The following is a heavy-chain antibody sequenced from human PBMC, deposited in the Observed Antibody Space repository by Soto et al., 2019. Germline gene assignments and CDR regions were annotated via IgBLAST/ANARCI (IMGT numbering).Heavy chain of an antibody. V-gene: IGHV3-53*04. CDR2: IYSGGST. CDR1: GFTVSSNY. J-gene: IGHJ3*02. CDR3: ARGSGGSYYSAFDI. D-gene: IGHD1-26*01. Sequence: GESLKISCAASGFTVSSNYMSWVRQAPGKGLEWVSVIYSGGSTYYADSVKGRFTISRHNSKNTLYLQMNSLRAEDTAVYYCARGSGGSYYSAFDIWGQGTMVTVSS.